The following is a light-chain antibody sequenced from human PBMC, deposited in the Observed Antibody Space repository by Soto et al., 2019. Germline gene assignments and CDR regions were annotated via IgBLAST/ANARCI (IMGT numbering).Light chain of an antibody. Sequence: EIVLTQSPGTLSLSPWKRATLSCRASQSIISSYLAWYQQRPGRAPRLLIYGASSRATGIPDRFSGSGSGTEFTLTISRLEPEDFAVYYCQQYGSSSWKFGQGTKVDNK. CDR2: GAS. J-gene: IGKJ1*01. V-gene: IGKV3-20*01. CDR1: QSIISSY. CDR3: QQYGSSSWK.